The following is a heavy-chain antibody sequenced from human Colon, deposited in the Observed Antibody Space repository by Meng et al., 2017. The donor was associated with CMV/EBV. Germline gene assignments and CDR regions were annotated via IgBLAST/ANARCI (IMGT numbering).Heavy chain of an antibody. CDR1: GSTFSRYN. V-gene: IGHV7-4-1*02. J-gene: IGHJ4*02. CDR2: INPNTGNP. Sequence: SCKASGSTFSRYNINWVRQAPGQWLDCMGYINPNTGNPTYVQGFTGRFVFSLDTSVSTAYLQISSLQAEDTAVYYCATGSVAVDGKGYWGQGTLVTVSS. D-gene: IGHD6-13*01. CDR3: ATGSVAVDGKGY.